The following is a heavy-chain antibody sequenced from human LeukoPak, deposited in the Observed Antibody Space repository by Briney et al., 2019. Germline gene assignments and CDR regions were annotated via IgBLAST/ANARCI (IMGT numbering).Heavy chain of an antibody. CDR2: INAGNGNT. J-gene: IGHJ1*01. V-gene: IGHV1-3*01. Sequence: GASVKVSCKASGYTFTSYAMHWVRQAPGQRLEWMGWINAGNGNTKYSQKFQGRVTITRDTSASTAYMELSSLRSEDTAVYYCARVPLYDSNDYYYPHWGQGTVVTVSS. D-gene: IGHD3-22*01. CDR3: ARVPLYDSNDYYYPH. CDR1: GYTFTSYA.